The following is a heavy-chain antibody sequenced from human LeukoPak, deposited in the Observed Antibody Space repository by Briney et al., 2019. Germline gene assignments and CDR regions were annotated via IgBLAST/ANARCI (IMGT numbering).Heavy chain of an antibody. CDR2: ISSGSIEI. CDR1: EFTFSSYR. Sequence: GGSLRLSCAASEFTFSSYRMDWVRQAPGKGLEWVASISSGSIEIYYADAVKGRFTISRDNAKNSLYLQMSSLRGEDTAVYYCARGGYSHYDYWGPGTLVTVSS. J-gene: IGHJ4*02. V-gene: IGHV3-21*01. CDR3: ARGGYSHYDY. D-gene: IGHD6-13*01.